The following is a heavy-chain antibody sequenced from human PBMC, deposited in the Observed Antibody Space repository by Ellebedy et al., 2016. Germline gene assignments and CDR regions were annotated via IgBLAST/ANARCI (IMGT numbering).Heavy chain of an antibody. J-gene: IGHJ4*02. Sequence: ASVKVSCXASGYIFLNYAISWVRQAPGRGLEWMGWINVYNGNTDYAQNLQGRLTLTTDTSTSTAYMELRSLRSDDAAVYYCTRVQLRYLGGVLQTRGFDFWGQGTLVTVSS. D-gene: IGHD3-16*01. CDR1: GYIFLNYA. CDR3: TRVQLRYLGGVLQTRGFDF. V-gene: IGHV1-18*01. CDR2: INVYNGNT.